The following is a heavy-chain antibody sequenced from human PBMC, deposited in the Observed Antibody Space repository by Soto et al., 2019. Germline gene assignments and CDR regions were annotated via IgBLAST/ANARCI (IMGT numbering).Heavy chain of an antibody. Sequence: EVELVESGGGLVQAGGSLRVSCGVSGFTSSDHYMDWVRQAPGKGLEWVGRTANKRSRYTTEYAASVKGRFIISRDDSKNAVYLQMISLNIEDTAVYYCARAGFGPGLDVWGQGTTVTVSS. D-gene: IGHD3-16*01. V-gene: IGHV3-72*01. CDR2: TANKRSRYTT. CDR3: ARAGFGPGLDV. J-gene: IGHJ6*02. CDR1: GFTSSDHY.